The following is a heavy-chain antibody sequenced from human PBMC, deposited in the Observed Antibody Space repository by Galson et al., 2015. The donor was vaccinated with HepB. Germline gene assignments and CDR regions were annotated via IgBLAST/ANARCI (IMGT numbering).Heavy chain of an antibody. CDR3: AKDYMVRGPLVGSYGEFGY. D-gene: IGHD3-10*01. J-gene: IGHJ4*02. CDR2: ISGSGGGT. CDR1: GFTFSSYA. Sequence: SLRLSCAASGFTFSSYAMSWVRQAPGKGLEWVSAISGSGGGTYYADSVKGRFTISRDNSKNTLYLQMNSLRAEDTAVYYCAKDYMVRGPLVGSYGEFGYWGQGTLVTVSS. V-gene: IGHV3-23*01.